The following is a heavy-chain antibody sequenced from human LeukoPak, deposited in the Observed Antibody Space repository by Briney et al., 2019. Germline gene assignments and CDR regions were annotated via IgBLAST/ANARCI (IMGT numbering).Heavy chain of an antibody. D-gene: IGHD3-16*01. V-gene: IGHV3-48*04. Sequence: GGSLRLSCSASGFTFSSYSMNWVRQTPGKGLEWVSFISGGSRGIHYADSVKGRFTISRDNAKNSLYLQMNSLRAEDTAVYYCASESSYVVHAFDIWGQGTMVTVSS. CDR3: ASESSYVVHAFDI. J-gene: IGHJ3*02. CDR1: GFTFSSYS. CDR2: ISGGSRGI.